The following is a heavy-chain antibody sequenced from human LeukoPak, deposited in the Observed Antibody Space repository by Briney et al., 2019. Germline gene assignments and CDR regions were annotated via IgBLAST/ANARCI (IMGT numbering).Heavy chain of an antibody. CDR2: IWYDGSNK. CDR3: ARSYEGLDDDAFDI. D-gene: IGHD6-19*01. V-gene: IGHV3-33*01. CDR1: GFTLSRYG. J-gene: IGHJ3*02. Sequence: GGSLRLSCAASGFTLSRYGMHWVRQAPGKGLEWVAVIWYDGSNKYYADSVKGRFTISRDNSKNTLYLQRNSLRAEDTAVYYCARSYEGLDDDAFDICGQGTMVTVSS.